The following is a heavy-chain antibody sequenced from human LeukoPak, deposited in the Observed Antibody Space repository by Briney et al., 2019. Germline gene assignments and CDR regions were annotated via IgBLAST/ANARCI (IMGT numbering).Heavy chain of an antibody. D-gene: IGHD3-16*01. CDR1: GGSISSSSYY. CDR3: ARQKRTVEGGYFDY. J-gene: IGHJ4*02. V-gene: IGHV4-39*01. Sequence: SETLSLTCTVSGGSISSSSYYWGWIRQPPGRGLEWIGSIYYSGSTYYNPSLKSRVTISVDTSKNQFSLKLSSVTAADTAVYYCARQKRTVEGGYFDYWGQGTLVTVSS. CDR2: IYYSGST.